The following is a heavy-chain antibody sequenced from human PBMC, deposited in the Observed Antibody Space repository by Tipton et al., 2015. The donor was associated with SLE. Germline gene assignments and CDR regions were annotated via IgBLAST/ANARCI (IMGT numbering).Heavy chain of an antibody. CDR1: GYTFTTYG. CDR3: ARVRVDTAMGVFDF. CDR2: ISTYNGNT. D-gene: IGHD5-18*01. Sequence: QSGAEVKKPGASVRVSCKASGYTFTTYGISWVRQAPGQGLEWMGWISTYNGNTNYAQKLQGRVTMTSDTSTSTAYMELRSLRSDDTAIYYCARVRVDTAMGVFDFWGQGTLGTVSS. J-gene: IGHJ4*02. V-gene: IGHV1-18*01.